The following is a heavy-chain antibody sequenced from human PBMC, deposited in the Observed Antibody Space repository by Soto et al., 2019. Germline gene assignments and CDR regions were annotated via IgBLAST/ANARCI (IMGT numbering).Heavy chain of an antibody. J-gene: IGHJ4*02. V-gene: IGHV1-69*13. D-gene: IGHD3-16*01. Sequence: GASVKVSCKASGGTFSSYAISWVRQAPGQGLEWMGGIIPIFGTANYAQKFQGRVTITADESTSTAYMELSSLRSEDTAVYYCARGRYDYVWGTLGYWGQGTLVTVSS. CDR3: ARGRYDYVWGTLGY. CDR1: GGTFSSYA. CDR2: IIPIFGTA.